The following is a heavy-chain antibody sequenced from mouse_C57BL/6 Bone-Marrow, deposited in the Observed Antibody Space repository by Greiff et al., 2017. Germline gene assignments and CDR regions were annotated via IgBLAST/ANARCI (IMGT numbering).Heavy chain of an antibody. D-gene: IGHD2-2*01. Sequence: VQLQQSGAELVKPGASVTLSCTASGFNIKDYYMHWVKQRTEQGLEWIGRIDPEDGDTKYAPKFQGKATRTADTSSNTAYLQLSSLTSEDTAVEYCAPDVYDKYFDVWGTGTTVTVSS. V-gene: IGHV14-2*01. CDR1: GFNIKDYY. CDR2: IDPEDGDT. J-gene: IGHJ1*03. CDR3: APDVYDKYFDV.